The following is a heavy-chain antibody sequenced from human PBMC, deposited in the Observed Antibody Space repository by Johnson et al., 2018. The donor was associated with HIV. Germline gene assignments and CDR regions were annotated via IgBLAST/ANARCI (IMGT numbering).Heavy chain of an antibody. Sequence: QLVESGGGVVQPGRSLRLSCTVSGIIFSHYGMHWVRQAPGKGLEWVALISYDGIKTYYVDPVKARFTISRDDASNTLYLQMNSLRAEDTAVYYCARDDLRDTGAFDIWGQGTMVTVSS. CDR3: ARDDLRDTGAFDI. V-gene: IGHV3-30*03. CDR2: ISYDGIKT. CDR1: GIIFSHYG. D-gene: IGHD1-1*01. J-gene: IGHJ3*02.